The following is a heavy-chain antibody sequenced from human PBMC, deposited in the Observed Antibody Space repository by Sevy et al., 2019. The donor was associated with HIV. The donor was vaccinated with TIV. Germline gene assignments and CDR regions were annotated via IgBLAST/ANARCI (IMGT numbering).Heavy chain of an antibody. CDR1: GGSVTRGQFY. CDR3: ARHVGDYVFRYFDL. V-gene: IGHV4-61*02. J-gene: IGHJ2*01. Sequence: SETLSLTCTVSGGSVTRGQFYWSWIRQPAGKGLEWIERVHNTGSATYNPSLRNRVGMSIDTSKNQFSLVLSSVTAADTAVYYCARHVGDYVFRYFDLWGRGTLVTISS. D-gene: IGHD4-17*01. CDR2: VHNTGSA.